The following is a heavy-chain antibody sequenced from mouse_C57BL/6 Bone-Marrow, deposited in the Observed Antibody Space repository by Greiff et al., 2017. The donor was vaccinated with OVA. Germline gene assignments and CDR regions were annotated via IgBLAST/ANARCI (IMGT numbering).Heavy chain of an antibody. CDR3: ARYWYFDV. J-gene: IGHJ1*03. CDR2: IDPSDSYT. CDR1: GYTFTSYW. V-gene: IGHV1-69*01. Sequence: QVQLKQSGAELVMPGASVKLSCKASGYTFTSYWMHWVKQRPGQGLEWIGEIDPSDSYTNYNQKFKGKSTLTVDKSSSTAYMQLSSLTSEDSAVYYCARYWYFDVWGTGTTVTVSS.